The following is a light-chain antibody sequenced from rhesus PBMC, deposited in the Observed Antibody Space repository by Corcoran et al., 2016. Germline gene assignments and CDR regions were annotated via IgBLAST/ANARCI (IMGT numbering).Light chain of an antibody. J-gene: IGKJ4*01. V-gene: IGKV1-25*01. CDR3: QQDNSDPLT. CDR1: QGISSY. CDR2: KAS. Sequence: DIQMTQSPSSLSASAGDTVTITCRASQGISSYVAWYPQKPGKAPKLLIYKASTLQSGVPSRYSGSGSGTNFTLHISSRQPEDFATYYYQQDNSDPLTFGGGTKVELK.